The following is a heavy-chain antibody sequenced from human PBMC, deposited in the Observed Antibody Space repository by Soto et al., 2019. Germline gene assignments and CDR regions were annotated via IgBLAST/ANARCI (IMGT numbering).Heavy chain of an antibody. V-gene: IGHV4-59*08. Sequence: SETLSLTCTVSVGSISSYYWSWIRQPPGKGLEWIGYIYYSGSTNYNPSLKSRVTISVDTSKNQFSLKLSSVTAADTAVYYCARHVYDFWSGYQNWFDPWGQGTLVTVSS. CDR3: ARHVYDFWSGYQNWFDP. CDR1: VGSISSYY. J-gene: IGHJ5*02. CDR2: IYYSGST. D-gene: IGHD3-3*01.